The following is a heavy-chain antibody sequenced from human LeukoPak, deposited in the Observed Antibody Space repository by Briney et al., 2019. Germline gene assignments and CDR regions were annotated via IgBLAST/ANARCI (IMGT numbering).Heavy chain of an antibody. CDR2: INHSGST. CDR1: GGSFSGYY. V-gene: IGHV4-34*01. Sequence: SETLSLTCAVYGGSFSGYYWSWIRQPPGKGLEWIGEINHSGSTNYNPSLKSRVTISVDTSKNQFSLQLSSVAAADTAVYYCARREAGYCSGGSCSSDGWFDPWGQGTLVTVSS. CDR3: ARREAGYCSGGSCSSDGWFDP. D-gene: IGHD2-15*01. J-gene: IGHJ5*02.